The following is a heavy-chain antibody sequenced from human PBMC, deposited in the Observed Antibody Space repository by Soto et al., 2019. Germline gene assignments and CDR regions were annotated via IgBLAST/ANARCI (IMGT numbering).Heavy chain of an antibody. CDR1: GGSFSGYY. V-gene: IGHV4-34*01. Sequence: PSETLSLTCAVYGGSFSGYYWSWIRQPPGKGLEWIGEINHSGSTNYNPSLKSRVTISVDTSKNQFSLKLSSVTAADTAVYYCARGRITIFGVVTTRNWFDPWGQGTLATVSS. J-gene: IGHJ5*02. D-gene: IGHD3-3*01. CDR2: INHSGST. CDR3: ARGRITIFGVVTTRNWFDP.